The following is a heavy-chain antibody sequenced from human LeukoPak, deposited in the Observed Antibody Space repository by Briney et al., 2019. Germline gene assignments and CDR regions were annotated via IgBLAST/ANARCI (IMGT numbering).Heavy chain of an antibody. V-gene: IGHV4-30-2*01. D-gene: IGHD4-17*01. CDR1: GGSISSGGYS. J-gene: IGHJ4*02. Sequence: PSQTLSLTCAVSGGSISSGGYSWSWIRQPTGKGLEWIGYIYHSGSTYYNPSLKSRVTISVDRSKNQFSLKLSSVTAADTAVYYCARADYDGAYDYWGQRTLVTVSS. CDR3: ARADYDGAYDY. CDR2: IYHSGST.